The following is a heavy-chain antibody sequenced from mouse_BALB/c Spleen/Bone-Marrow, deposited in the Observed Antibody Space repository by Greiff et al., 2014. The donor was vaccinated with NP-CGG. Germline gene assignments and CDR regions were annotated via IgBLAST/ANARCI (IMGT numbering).Heavy chain of an antibody. D-gene: IGHD2-4*01. CDR3: TCFYYDYDGLGWFAY. Sequence: VQLQQPGTVLARPGASVKMSCKASGYTFINYWMHWVKQRPGQGLEWIGAIYPGNSDTSYNQKFKAKAKLTAVTSTSTAYMELSSLTNEYSAVYYCTCFYYDYDGLGWFAYWGQGTLVTVPA. CDR1: GYTFINYW. J-gene: IGHJ3*01. CDR2: IYPGNSDT. V-gene: IGHV1-5*01.